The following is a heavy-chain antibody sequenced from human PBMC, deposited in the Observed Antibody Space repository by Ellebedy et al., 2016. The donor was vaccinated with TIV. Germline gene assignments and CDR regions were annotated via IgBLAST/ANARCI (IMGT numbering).Heavy chain of an antibody. CDR3: ARDEDSASYAALRVC. Sequence: GESLKISCAASGFTVSSNYMSWVRQAPGKGLEWVSVIYRGGNTYYADSVKGRFTISRDNSKNTLYLQMNSLRAEDTAVYYCARDEDSASYAALRVCWGQGTLVTVSS. CDR2: IYRGGNT. D-gene: IGHD3-22*01. J-gene: IGHJ4*02. V-gene: IGHV3-53*01. CDR1: GFTVSSNY.